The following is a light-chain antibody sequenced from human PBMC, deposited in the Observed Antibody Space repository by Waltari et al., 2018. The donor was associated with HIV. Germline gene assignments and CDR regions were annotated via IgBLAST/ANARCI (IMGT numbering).Light chain of an antibody. CDR1: SGHSRYA. V-gene: IGLV4-69*01. CDR2: LNGDGRN. CDR3: QTWGTGFLV. Sequence: QLVLTQSPSASASLGASVKLTCTLSSGHSRYAIPWHPQQPEKGPRFLMRLNGDGRNITGDGIPDRFSGSSSGTERYLTISSLQSDDEADYYCQTWGTGFLVFGGGTKLTVL. J-gene: IGLJ2*01.